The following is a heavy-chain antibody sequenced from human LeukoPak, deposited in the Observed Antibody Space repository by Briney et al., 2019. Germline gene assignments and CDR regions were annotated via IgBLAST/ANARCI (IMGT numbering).Heavy chain of an antibody. CDR2: VYTTGST. CDR1: GDSISTNY. V-gene: IGHV4-4*07. J-gene: IGHJ4*02. D-gene: IGHD3-3*01. CDR3: ARSDFRSSLNFDS. Sequence: SETLSLTCTVSGDSISTNYWSWIRQPAGKGLEWIERVYTTGSTNYNPSLKSRLTISVDTSKNQFSLKLNSVTAADTAVYYCARSDFRSSLNFDSWGQGALVTVSS.